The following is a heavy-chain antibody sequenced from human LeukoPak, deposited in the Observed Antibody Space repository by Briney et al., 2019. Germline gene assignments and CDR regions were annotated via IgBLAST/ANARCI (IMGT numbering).Heavy chain of an antibody. V-gene: IGHV4-4*09. D-gene: IGHD4-11*01. Sequence: PSKTLSHTCTVSGGSISSYYWSWIRQPPGKGLEWIGYIYTSGSTNYNPSLKSRVTISVDTSKNQFSLKLSSVTAADTAVYYCAAASTVTEEDPPVYWGQGTLVTVSS. CDR3: AAASTVTEEDPPVY. CDR1: GGSISSYY. J-gene: IGHJ4*02. CDR2: IYTSGST.